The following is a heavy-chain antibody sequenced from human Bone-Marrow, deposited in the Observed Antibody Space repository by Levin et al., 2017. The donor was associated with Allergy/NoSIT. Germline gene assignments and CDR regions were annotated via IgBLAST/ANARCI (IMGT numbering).Heavy chain of an antibody. CDR3: ARTVNPLTGWFDP. J-gene: IGHJ5*02. CDR1: GTSITSNTYY. V-gene: IGHV4-39*01. D-gene: IGHD4-11*01. CDR2: VYYSGST. Sequence: SSETLSLTCSVSGTSITSNTYYWGWIRQPPGKGLEWIATVYYSGSTYYNPSLESRVTISVDTSKSQFSLRLTSVTAADTAVYYCARTVNPLTGWFDPWGQGTLVTVSS.